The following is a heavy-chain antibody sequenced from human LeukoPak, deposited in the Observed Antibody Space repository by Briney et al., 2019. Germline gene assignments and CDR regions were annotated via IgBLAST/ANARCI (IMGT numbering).Heavy chain of an antibody. J-gene: IGHJ4*02. CDR3: ARGGSGWLSQGDY. CDR2: IKQDGSEK. D-gene: IGHD6-19*01. V-gene: IGHV3-7*01. CDR1: GFTFSSYW. Sequence: GGSLRLSCAASGFTFSSYWMSWVRQAPGKGLEWVANIKQDGSEKFYVDSVKGRFTISRDNAKNSLYLQMNSLRAEDTAVYYCARGGSGWLSQGDYWGQGTLATVSS.